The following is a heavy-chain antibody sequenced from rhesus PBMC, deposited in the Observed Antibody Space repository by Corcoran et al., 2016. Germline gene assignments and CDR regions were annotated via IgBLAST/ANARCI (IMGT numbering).Heavy chain of an antibody. J-gene: IGHJ3*01. CDR2: VDPEDGEA. CDR3: ATRSNVYGSDAFDF. V-gene: IGHV1-111*02. D-gene: IGHD1-44*02. CDR1: GYTFTDYY. Sequence: EVQLVQSGAEVKKPGASVKISCKASGYTFTDYYLHWVRQEPGKGLEWIGSVDPEDGEARHAQKFQDRFTITAETSTDTAYMELRSLRSEDTAVYYCATRSNVYGSDAFDFWGQGLRVTVSS.